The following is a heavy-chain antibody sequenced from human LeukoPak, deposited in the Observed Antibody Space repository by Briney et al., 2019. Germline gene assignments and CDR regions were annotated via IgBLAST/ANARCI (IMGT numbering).Heavy chain of an antibody. Sequence: PGGSLRLSCAASGFTFSSHGMHWVRQAPGKGLEWVAFIRYDGSNKYYADSVKGRFTISRGNSKNTLYLQMNSLRAEDTAVYYCAKDIRVVTAKDFENYYYYYMDVWGKGTTVTVSS. V-gene: IGHV3-30*02. D-gene: IGHD5-18*01. J-gene: IGHJ6*03. CDR1: GFTFSSHG. CDR3: AKDIRVVTAKDFENYYYYYMDV. CDR2: IRYDGSNK.